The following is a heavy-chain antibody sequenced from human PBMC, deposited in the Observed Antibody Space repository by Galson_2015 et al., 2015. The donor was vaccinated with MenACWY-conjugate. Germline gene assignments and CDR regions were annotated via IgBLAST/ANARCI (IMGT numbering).Heavy chain of an antibody. CDR3: ARGGFTYGDAFDI. CDR1: GYSFTSYW. D-gene: IGHD5-18*01. J-gene: IGHJ3*02. Sequence: QSGAEVKKPGESLKISCTGSGYSFTSYWIGWVRQMPGKGLEWMGIVYPGDSETRYSPSFQGQVTISADKSISTAYLQWNSLKALDTAMYYCARGGFTYGDAFDIWGQGTMVTVSS. CDR2: VYPGDSET. V-gene: IGHV5-51*03.